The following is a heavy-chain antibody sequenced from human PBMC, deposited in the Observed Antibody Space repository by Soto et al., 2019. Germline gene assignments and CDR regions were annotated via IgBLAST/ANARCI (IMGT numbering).Heavy chain of an antibody. CDR1: GFTFDDYA. CDR3: AKAPFPGLEEGTFDY. D-gene: IGHD3-3*01. CDR2: ISWNSGSI. Sequence: GGSLRLSCAASGFTFDDYAMHWVRQAPGKGLEWVSGISWNSGSIGYADSVKGRFTISRDNAKNSLYLQMNSLRAEDTALYYCAKAPFPGLEEGTFDYWGQGTLVTVSS. V-gene: IGHV3-9*01. J-gene: IGHJ4*02.